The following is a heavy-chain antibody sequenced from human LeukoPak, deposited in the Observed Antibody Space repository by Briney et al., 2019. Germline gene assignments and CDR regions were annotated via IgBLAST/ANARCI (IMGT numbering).Heavy chain of an antibody. CDR2: IYYSGST. CDR3: ARLMQGYCSGGRCYWVDPGWY. Sequence: SETLSLTCTVSGGSISSSSYYWGWIRQPPGKGLEWIGSIYYSGSTYYNPSLKSRVTISVDTSKNQFSLKLSSVTAADTAVYYCARLMQGYCSGGRCYWVDPGWYWGQGTLVTVSS. D-gene: IGHD2-15*01. CDR1: GGSISSSSYY. J-gene: IGHJ4*02. V-gene: IGHV4-39*01.